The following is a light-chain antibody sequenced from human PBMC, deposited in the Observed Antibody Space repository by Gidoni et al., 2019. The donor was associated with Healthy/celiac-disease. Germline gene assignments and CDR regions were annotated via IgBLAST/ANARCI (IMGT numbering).Light chain of an antibody. CDR1: QSVSSN. Sequence: EIVMTQSPATLSVSPGERATLSCRASQSVSSNLAWYQQKPGQAPRLLIYGASTRATGIPARFSGSGSGTEFTLTISSLQSEDFAVYYCQQYNNWPPMITFGQGTRLKIK. J-gene: IGKJ5*01. CDR2: GAS. V-gene: IGKV3-15*01. CDR3: QQYNNWPPMIT.